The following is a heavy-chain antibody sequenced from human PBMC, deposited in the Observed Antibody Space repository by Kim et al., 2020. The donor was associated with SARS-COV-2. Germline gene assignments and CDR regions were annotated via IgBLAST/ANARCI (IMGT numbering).Heavy chain of an antibody. CDR3: ARSGSGVYYFDY. V-gene: IGHV4-39*07. CDR1: GGSISSSSYY. D-gene: IGHD1-26*01. J-gene: IGHJ4*02. Sequence: SETLSLTCTVSGGSISSSSYYWGWIRQPPGKGLEWIGSIYYSGSTYYNPSLKSRVTISVDTSKNQFSLKLSSVTAADTAVYYCARSGSGVYYFDYWGQGTLVTVSS. CDR2: IYYSGST.